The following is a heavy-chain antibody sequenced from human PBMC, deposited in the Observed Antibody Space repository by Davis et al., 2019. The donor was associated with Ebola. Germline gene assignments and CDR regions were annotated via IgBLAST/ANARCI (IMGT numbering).Heavy chain of an antibody. J-gene: IGHJ6*02. Sequence: SEILSLTCAVYGGSFSGYYWSWIRQPPGKGLEWIGEINHSGSTNYNPSLKSRVTISVDTSKNQFSLKLSSATAADTAVYYCARGAVSLGYYYYYGMDVWGQGTTVTVSS. CDR1: GGSFSGYY. CDR2: INHSGST. D-gene: IGHD2-8*01. CDR3: ARGAVSLGYYYYYGMDV. V-gene: IGHV4-34*01.